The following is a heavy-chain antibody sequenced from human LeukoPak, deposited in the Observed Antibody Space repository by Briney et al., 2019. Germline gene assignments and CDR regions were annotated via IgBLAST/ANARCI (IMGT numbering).Heavy chain of an antibody. D-gene: IGHD6-19*01. CDR2: IRPRGDNT. Sequence: GESLRLSCAASGFTFSSYDMTWVRQAPGRGLEWVSSIRPRGDNTYYGDSVKGRFTVSRDNSKNTVYLEMNNMRVDDTAVYYCARVAGWHWFDPWGQGTLVTVSS. CDR1: GFTFSSYD. V-gene: IGHV3-23*01. J-gene: IGHJ5*02. CDR3: ARVAGWHWFDP.